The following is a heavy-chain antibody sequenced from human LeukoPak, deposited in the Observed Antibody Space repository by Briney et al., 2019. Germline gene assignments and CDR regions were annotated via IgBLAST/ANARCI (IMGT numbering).Heavy chain of an antibody. CDR2: IYYSGST. CDR3: ARSHPSYGDYMN. Sequence: ASETLSLTCTVSGGSISSGGYYWSWIRQHPGKGLEWIGYIYYSGSTYYNPSLKSRVTISVDTSKNQFSLKLSSVTAADTAVYYCARSHPSYGDYMNWGQGTLVTVSS. V-gene: IGHV4-31*03. D-gene: IGHD4-17*01. J-gene: IGHJ4*02. CDR1: GGSISSGGYY.